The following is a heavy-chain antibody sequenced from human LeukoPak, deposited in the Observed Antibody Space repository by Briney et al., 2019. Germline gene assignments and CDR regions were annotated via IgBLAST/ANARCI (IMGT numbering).Heavy chain of an antibody. CDR2: IYHSGST. V-gene: IGHV4-59*12. CDR3: ARDLRYSSSSYDY. D-gene: IGHD6-6*01. J-gene: IGHJ4*02. Sequence: SETLSLTCTVSGGSISSYYWSWIRQPPGKGLEWIGYIYHSGSTYYNPSLKSRVTISVDRSKNQFSLKLSSVTAADTAVYYCARDLRYSSSSYDYWGQGTLVTVSS. CDR1: GGSISSYY.